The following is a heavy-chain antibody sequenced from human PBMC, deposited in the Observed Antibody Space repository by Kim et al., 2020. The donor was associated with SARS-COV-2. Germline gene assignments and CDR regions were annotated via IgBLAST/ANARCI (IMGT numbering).Heavy chain of an antibody. CDR3: ARGRGGNLFDY. V-gene: IGHV3-74*01. D-gene: IGHD3-10*01. CDR1: GFTFSSYW. J-gene: IGHJ4*02. CDR2: INSDGSST. Sequence: GGSLRLSCAASGFTFSSYWMYWVRQVPGKGLVWVSRINSDGSSTNYADSVKGRLTISRDNAKNTLYMQMNSLRAEDTAVYYCARGRGGNLFDYWGQGTLVTVSS.